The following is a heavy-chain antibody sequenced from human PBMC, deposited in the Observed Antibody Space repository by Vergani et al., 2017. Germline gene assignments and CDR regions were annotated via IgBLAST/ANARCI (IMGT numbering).Heavy chain of an antibody. J-gene: IGHJ6*03. CDR3: ARYAEAGYYYYYYYMDV. V-gene: IGHV1-8*01. CDR2: MNPNSGNT. Sequence: QVQLVQSGAEVKKPGASVKVSCKASGYTFTSYDINWVRQATGQGLEWMGWMNPNSGNTGYAQKFQGRVTMTRNTSISTAYMELSSLRSEDTAVYYCARYAEAGYYYYYYYMDVWGKGTTVTVSS. D-gene: IGHD6-19*01. CDR1: GYTFTSYD.